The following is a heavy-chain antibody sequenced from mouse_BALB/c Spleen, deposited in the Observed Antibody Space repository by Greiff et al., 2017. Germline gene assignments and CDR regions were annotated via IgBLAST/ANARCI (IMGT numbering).Heavy chain of an antibody. J-gene: IGHJ3*01. V-gene: IGHV5-4*02. CDR3: ARGAENLAWFAY. CDR1: GFTFSDYY. CDR2: ISDGGSYT. Sequence: EVQRVESGGGLVKPGGSLKLSCAASGFTFSDYYMYWVRQTPEKRLEWVATISDGGSYTYYPDSVKGRFTISRDNAKNNLYLQMSSLKSEDTAMYYCARGAENLAWFAYWGQGTLVTVSA.